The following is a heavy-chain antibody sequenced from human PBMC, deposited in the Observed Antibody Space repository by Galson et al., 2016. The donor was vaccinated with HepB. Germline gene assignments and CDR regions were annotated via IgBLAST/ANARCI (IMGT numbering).Heavy chain of an antibody. V-gene: IGHV3-15*07. J-gene: IGHJ6*02. CDR3: STGGIVLVSIYYFYGMDV. CDR1: GFAINNAW. D-gene: IGHD2-8*02. Sequence: SLRLSCAASGFAINNAWMNWVRQAPGKGLEWVGRIKSKTDAGTTDYAAPVKGRFTFSRDDSKNTVYLQMNSLKTEDTAVYYCSTGGIVLVSIYYFYGMDVWGQGTTVTVS. CDR2: IKSKTDAGTT.